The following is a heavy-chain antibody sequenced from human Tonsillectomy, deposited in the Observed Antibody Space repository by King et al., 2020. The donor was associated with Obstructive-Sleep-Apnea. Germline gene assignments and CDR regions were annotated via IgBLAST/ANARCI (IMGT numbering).Heavy chain of an antibody. V-gene: IGHV4-30-2*01. CDR1: GGSISSGSYS. Sequence: QLQESGSGLVKPSQTLSLTCVVSGGSISSGSYSWSWIRQPPGKGLEWIGSIYHSGSTSSNPSLKSRVTISVDGSKNQFALHLSSVTADDTAVYYCARASSTMMRGLIITASLFDYWGQGTLVTVSS. CDR2: IYHSGST. CDR3: ARASSTMMRGLIITASLFDY. D-gene: IGHD3-10*01. J-gene: IGHJ4*02.